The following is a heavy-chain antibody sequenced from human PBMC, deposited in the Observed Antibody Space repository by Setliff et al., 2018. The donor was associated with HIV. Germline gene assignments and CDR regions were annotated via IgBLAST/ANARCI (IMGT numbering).Heavy chain of an antibody. CDR2: IDPSDFYI. V-gene: IGHV5-10-1*01. D-gene: IGHD5-18*01. CDR1: GYSFTNYW. J-gene: IGHJ4*02. CDR3: ARQPRGYSYGDGVYLDY. Sequence: PEESLKISCQGSGYSFTNYWINWVRQMPGKGLEWMGRIDPSDFYIKYSPSFQGHVTISADRSITTAYLQWSSLRASDTATYYCARQPRGYSYGDGVYLDYWGQGTPVTVSS.